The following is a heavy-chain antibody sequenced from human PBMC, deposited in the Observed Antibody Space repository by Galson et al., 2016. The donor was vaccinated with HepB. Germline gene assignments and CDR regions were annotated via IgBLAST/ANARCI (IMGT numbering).Heavy chain of an antibody. V-gene: IGHV1-2*02. CDR3: TRPEVTGGYYRGLDV. D-gene: IGHD2-8*01. J-gene: IGHJ4*02. Sequence: VKVSCKASGYPFSGYYMHWVRQAPGQGLEWMGWINPNSGGTSYSQKFQGRVTMTRDTSISTAYMELSRLRSDDTAVYYCTRPEVTGGYYRGLDVWGQGVLVTVSS. CDR1: GYPFSGYY. CDR2: INPNSGGT.